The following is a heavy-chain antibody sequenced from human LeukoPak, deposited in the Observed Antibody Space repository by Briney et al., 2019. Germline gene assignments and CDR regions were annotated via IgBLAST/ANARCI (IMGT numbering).Heavy chain of an antibody. CDR1: GYTFTSYD. V-gene: IGHV1-8*01. Sequence: ASVKVSCKASGYTFTSYDINWVRQATGQGLEWMGWTNPNSGNTGYAQKFQGRVTMTRNTSISTAYMELSSLRSEDTAVYYCARVLNYYYYMDVWGKGTTVTISS. J-gene: IGHJ6*03. CDR2: TNPNSGNT. CDR3: ARVLNYYYYMDV.